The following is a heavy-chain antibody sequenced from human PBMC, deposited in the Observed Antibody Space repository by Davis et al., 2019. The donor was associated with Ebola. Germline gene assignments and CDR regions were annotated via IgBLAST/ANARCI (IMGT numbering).Heavy chain of an antibody. J-gene: IGHJ4*02. CDR1: GYTFTSYG. CDR3: ARRYCSGGSCYLDY. CDR2: IIPIFGTA. Sequence: SVKVSCKASGYTFTSYGISWVRQAPGQGLEWMGGIIPIFGTANYAQKFQGRVTITADKSTSTAYMELSSLRSEDTAVYYCARRYCSGGSCYLDYWGQGTLVTVSS. V-gene: IGHV1-69*06. D-gene: IGHD2-15*01.